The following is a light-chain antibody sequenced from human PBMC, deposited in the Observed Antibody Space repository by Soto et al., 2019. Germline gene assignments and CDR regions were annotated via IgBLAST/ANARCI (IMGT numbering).Light chain of an antibody. CDR3: RSYTSSTTEV. CDR1: SSDVGGYNY. V-gene: IGLV2-14*03. CDR2: DVS. Sequence: QSALTQPASVSGSPGQSLTISCTGTSSDVGGYNYVSWYQHHPGKAPKLMIYDVSTRPSGVSNRFSGSKSGNTASLTISGLQAEDEADYYCRSYTSSTTEVFGSGTKVTVL. J-gene: IGLJ1*01.